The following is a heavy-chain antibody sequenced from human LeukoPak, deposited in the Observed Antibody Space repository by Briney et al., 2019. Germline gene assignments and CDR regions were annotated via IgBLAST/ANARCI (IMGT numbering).Heavy chain of an antibody. CDR1: GYTFTGYY. Sequence: ASVKVSCKASGYTFTGYYMHWVRQAPGQGLEWMGWINPNSGGTNYAQKFQGRVTMTRDTSISTAYMELSRLRSDDTAVYYCAATGYYYGSGLRYYFDYWGQGTLVTVSS. V-gene: IGHV1-2*02. CDR2: INPNSGGT. CDR3: AATGYYYGSGLRYYFDY. D-gene: IGHD3-10*01. J-gene: IGHJ4*02.